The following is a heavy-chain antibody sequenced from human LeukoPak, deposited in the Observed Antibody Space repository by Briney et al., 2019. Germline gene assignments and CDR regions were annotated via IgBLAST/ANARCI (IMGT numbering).Heavy chain of an antibody. Sequence: GGSLRLSCAASGFTFSSYWMNWARQAPGKGLEWVSVIYSGTNTYYADSVKGRFTISRDNSKNTLYLQMNTLRAEDTAVYYCARERYNSGVDYWGQGTLVTVSS. CDR1: GFTFSSYW. J-gene: IGHJ4*02. V-gene: IGHV3-53*01. CDR3: ARERYNSGVDY. CDR2: IYSGTNT. D-gene: IGHD1-26*01.